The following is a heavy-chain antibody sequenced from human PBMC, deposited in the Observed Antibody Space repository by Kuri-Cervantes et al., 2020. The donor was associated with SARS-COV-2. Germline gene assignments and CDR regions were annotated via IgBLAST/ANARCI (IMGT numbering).Heavy chain of an antibody. Sequence: GESLKISCAASGFTFSSYGMHWVRQAPGKGLEWVAFIRYDGSNKYYADSVKGRFTISRDNSKNTLYLQMNSLRAEDTAVYYCAKDTGGATVGGYFDYWGQGTLVTVSS. CDR1: GFTFSSYG. D-gene: IGHD1-26*01. J-gene: IGHJ4*02. CDR2: IRYDGSNK. CDR3: AKDTGGATVGGYFDY. V-gene: IGHV3-30*02.